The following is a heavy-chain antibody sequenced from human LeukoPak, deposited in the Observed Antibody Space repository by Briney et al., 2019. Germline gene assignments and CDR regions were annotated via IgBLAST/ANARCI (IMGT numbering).Heavy chain of an antibody. CDR2: ISAYNGNT. D-gene: IGHD3-22*01. J-gene: IGHJ6*02. CDR1: GYTFTSYG. V-gene: IGHV1-18*04. CDR3: AGWRYYYDSSGYYYRNQYGMDV. Sequence: ASVKVSCKASGYTFTSYGISWVRQAPGQGLEWMGWISAYNGNTNYAQKLQGRVTMTTDTSTSTAYMELRSLRSDDTAVYYCAGWRYYYDSSGYYYRNQYGMDVWGQGTTVTVSS.